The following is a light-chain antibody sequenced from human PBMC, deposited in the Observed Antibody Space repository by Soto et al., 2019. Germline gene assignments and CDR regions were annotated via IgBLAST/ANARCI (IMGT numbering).Light chain of an antibody. CDR2: KTS. V-gene: IGKV1-5*03. CDR3: QQNSKAST. J-gene: IGKJ2*01. Sequence: DVEMTQSPSTLPTSIGDRVTINCRASQNVSNWLAWYQQKPGKAPKLLIYKTSRLESGVPSRFSASGSGTDFSLIINSLQYDDVATYFCQQNSKASTFGQGTKLEIK. CDR1: QNVSNW.